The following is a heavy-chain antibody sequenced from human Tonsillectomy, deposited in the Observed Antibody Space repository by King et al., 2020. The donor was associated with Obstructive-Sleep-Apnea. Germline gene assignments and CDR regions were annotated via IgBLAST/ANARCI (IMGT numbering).Heavy chain of an antibody. J-gene: IGHJ4*02. Sequence: VQLVESWGGLVQPGGSLRLSCAASGFTFSNYAMSWVRQAPGKGLEWVSAITTGGGTTYYADSVKARYTISRDNSKNTLYLQMNRLRAEDTAVYYCAKRVDTAMVFDYWGQGTLVTVSS. CDR3: AKRVDTAMVFDY. CDR2: ITTGGGTT. D-gene: IGHD5-18*01. V-gene: IGHV3-23*04. CDR1: GFTFSNYA.